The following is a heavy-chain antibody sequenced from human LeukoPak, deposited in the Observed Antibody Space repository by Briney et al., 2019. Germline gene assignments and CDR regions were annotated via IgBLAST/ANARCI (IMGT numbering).Heavy chain of an antibody. Sequence: SVKVSCTASGFTFTSSAVQWVRQARGQRLEWIGWIVVGSGNTNYAQKFQERVTITRDMSTSTAYMELSSLRSEDTAVYYCAARGDTAMVTWYFDPWGRGTLVTVSS. CDR2: IVVGSGNT. V-gene: IGHV1-58*01. CDR3: AARGDTAMVTWYFDP. J-gene: IGHJ2*01. CDR1: GFTFTSSA. D-gene: IGHD5-18*01.